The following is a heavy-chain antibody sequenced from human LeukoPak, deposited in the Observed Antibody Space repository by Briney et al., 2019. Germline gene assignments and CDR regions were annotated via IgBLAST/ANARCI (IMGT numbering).Heavy chain of an antibody. V-gene: IGHV3-30-3*01. CDR1: GFTFSSYA. D-gene: IGHD3-10*01. Sequence: GRSLRLSCAASGFTFSSYAMHWVRQAPGKGLEWVAVISYDGSNKYYADPVKGRSTISRDNSKNTLYLQMNSLRAEDTAVYYCARDLTMVRGHLDYWGQGTLVTVSS. CDR3: ARDLTMVRGHLDY. CDR2: ISYDGSNK. J-gene: IGHJ4*02.